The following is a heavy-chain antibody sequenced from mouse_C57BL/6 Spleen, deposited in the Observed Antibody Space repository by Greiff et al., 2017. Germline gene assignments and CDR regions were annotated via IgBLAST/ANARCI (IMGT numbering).Heavy chain of an antibody. CDR3: ARSPYGSSYDYAMDY. D-gene: IGHD1-1*01. CDR2: IHPNSGST. V-gene: IGHV1-64*01. CDR1: GYTFTSYW. Sequence: QVQLQQPGAELVKPGASVKLSCKASGYTFTSYWMHWVKQRPGQGLEWIGMIHPNSGSTNYNEKFTSKATLTVDKSSSTAYMQLSSLTSEDSAVYYCARSPYGSSYDYAMDYWGQGTSVTVSS. J-gene: IGHJ4*01.